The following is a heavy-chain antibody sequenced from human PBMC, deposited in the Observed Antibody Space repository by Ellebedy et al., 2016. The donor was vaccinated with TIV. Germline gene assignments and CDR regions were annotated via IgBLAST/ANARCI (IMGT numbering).Heavy chain of an antibody. CDR2: TGGSGDAK. V-gene: IGHV3-23*01. CDR1: GFTFSSFA. Sequence: PGGSLRLSRAASGFTFSSFAMSWFRQAPGKGLEWVSTTGGSGDAKYYADSVKGRFTISRDNHRNILYLQMNSLRDEDTAVYYCADSLGSDFWSGFYPDSWGQGTLVTVSS. J-gene: IGHJ4*02. CDR3: ADSLGSDFWSGFYPDS. D-gene: IGHD3-3*01.